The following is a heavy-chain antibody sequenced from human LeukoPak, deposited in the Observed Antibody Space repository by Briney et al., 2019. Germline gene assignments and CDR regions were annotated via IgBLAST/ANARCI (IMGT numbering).Heavy chain of an antibody. CDR2: ISSNGGST. CDR1: GFTFSSYA. J-gene: IGHJ3*02. V-gene: IGHV3-64*01. Sequence: PGGSLRLSCAASGFTFSSYAMHWVRQAPGKGLEYVSAISSNGGSTYYANSVKGRFTISRDNSKNTLYLQMGSLRAEDMAVYYCARDRGLGAFDIWGQGTMVTVSS. CDR3: ARDRGLGAFDI. D-gene: IGHD3-16*01.